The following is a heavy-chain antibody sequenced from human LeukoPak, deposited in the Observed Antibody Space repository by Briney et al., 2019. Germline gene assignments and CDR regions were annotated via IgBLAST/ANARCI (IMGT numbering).Heavy chain of an antibody. CDR2: INHSGST. D-gene: IGHD4-23*01. V-gene: IGHV4-34*01. J-gene: IGHJ5*02. Sequence: PSETLSLTCAVYGGSFSGYYWSWIRQPPGKGLEWIGEINHSGSTNYNPSLKSRVTISVDTSKNQFSLKLSSVTAADTAVYYCARGGDGGNSVWFDPWGQGTLVTVSS. CDR3: ARGGDGGNSVWFDP. CDR1: GGSFSGYY.